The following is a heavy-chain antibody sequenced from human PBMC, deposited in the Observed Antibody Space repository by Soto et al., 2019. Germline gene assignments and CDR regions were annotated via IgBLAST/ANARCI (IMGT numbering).Heavy chain of an antibody. D-gene: IGHD4-17*01. CDR1: GRTFSTSS. Sequence: QVHLVQSGAEVKKPGSSVKVSCKASGRTFSTSSINWLRQAAGQRPEWMGNFLPVFGTAHYAQKFRDRDTITADKSSNTAYMELRSLFSEDADVYYCERGHEYGGTSDAFDIWGQGTVVTVSS. J-gene: IGHJ3*02. CDR3: ERGHEYGGTSDAFDI. CDR2: FLPVFGTA. V-gene: IGHV1-69*14.